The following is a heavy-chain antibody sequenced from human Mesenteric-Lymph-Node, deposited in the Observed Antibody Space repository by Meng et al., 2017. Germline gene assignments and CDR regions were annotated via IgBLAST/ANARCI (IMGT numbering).Heavy chain of an antibody. Sequence: SVKVSCKASGGTFSSYAISWVRQAPGQGLEWMGGIIPIFGTANYAQKFQGRVTITADKSTSTAYMELSSLRSEDTAVYYCARSAKDIVVVVAAVYYYGMDVWGQGTTVTVSS. V-gene: IGHV1-69*06. J-gene: IGHJ6*02. CDR2: IIPIFGTA. CDR1: GGTFSSYA. CDR3: ARSAKDIVVVVAAVYYYGMDV. D-gene: IGHD2-15*01.